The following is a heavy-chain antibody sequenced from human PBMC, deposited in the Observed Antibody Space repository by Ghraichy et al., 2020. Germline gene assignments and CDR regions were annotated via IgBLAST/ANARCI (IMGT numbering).Heavy chain of an antibody. V-gene: IGHV3-74*01. J-gene: IGHJ4*02. CDR1: GFTFSTYW. D-gene: IGHD6-13*01. Sequence: GGSLRLSCAVSGFTFSTYWMNWVRQAPGKGLVWVSRINTDGNTTNYADSVKGRFTISRDNAKNTLYLQMNSLRVEDTAVYYCARDWGFVAADDWGQGTLVTVSS. CDR2: INTDGNTT. CDR3: ARDWGFVAADD.